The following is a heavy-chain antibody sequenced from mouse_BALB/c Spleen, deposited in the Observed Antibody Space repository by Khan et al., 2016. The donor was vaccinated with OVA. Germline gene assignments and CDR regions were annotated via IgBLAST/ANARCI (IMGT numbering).Heavy chain of an antibody. CDR1: GFTFSSYG. CDR2: ISSGGHYT. V-gene: IGHV5-6*01. J-gene: IGHJ4*01. Sequence: EVELVESGGDLVKPGGSLKLSCAASGFTFSSYGMSWVRQTPDKRLEWVATISSGGHYTYFPDSVRGRFTISRDNAKNTLYLQMSSLKSEDTAMXYCARTITTAKWYYYAMDYWGQGTSVTVSS. CDR3: ARTITTAKWYYYAMDY. D-gene: IGHD1-2*01.